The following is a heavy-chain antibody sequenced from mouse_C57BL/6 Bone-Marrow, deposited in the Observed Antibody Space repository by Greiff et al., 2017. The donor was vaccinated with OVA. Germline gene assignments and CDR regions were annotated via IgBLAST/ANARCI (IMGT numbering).Heavy chain of an antibody. CDR2: IYPGDGDT. J-gene: IGHJ2*01. CDR3: ARDYGSDFDY. Sequence: VQLKQSGPELVKPGASVKISCKASGYAFSSSWMNWVKQRPGKGLEWIGRIYPGDGDTNYNGKFKGKATLTADKSSSTAYMQLSSLTSEDSAVYFCARDYGSDFDYWGQGTTLTVSS. D-gene: IGHD1-1*01. CDR1: GYAFSSSW. V-gene: IGHV1-82*01.